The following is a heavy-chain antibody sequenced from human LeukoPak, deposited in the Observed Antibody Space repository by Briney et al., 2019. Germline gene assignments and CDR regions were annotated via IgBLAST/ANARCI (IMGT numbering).Heavy chain of an antibody. V-gene: IGHV1-69*13. CDR1: GGTFISYA. D-gene: IGHD3-22*01. J-gene: IGHJ4*02. Sequence: ASVKVSCKASGGTFISYAISWVRQAPGQGLEGMGGSIPIFGTANYAQKFQGRVTITADESTSTAYMELSSLRSEDTAVYYCARSNNNYYDSSGYDHWGQGTLVTVSS. CDR3: ARSNNNYYDSSGYDH. CDR2: SIPIFGTA.